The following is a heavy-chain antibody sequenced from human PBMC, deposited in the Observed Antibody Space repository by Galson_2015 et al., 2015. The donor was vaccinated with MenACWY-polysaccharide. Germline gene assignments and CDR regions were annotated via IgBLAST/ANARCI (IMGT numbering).Heavy chain of an antibody. Sequence: SVKVSCKASGGTFSSYAISWVRQAPGQGLEWMGRIIPILGIANYAQKFQGSVTITADKSTSTAYMELSSLRSEDTAVYYCAKASPEYSSSWYSFWYFDLWGRGTLVTVSS. CDR1: GGTFSSYA. J-gene: IGHJ2*01. D-gene: IGHD6-13*01. V-gene: IGHV1-69*04. CDR3: AKASPEYSSSWYSFWYFDL. CDR2: IIPILGIA.